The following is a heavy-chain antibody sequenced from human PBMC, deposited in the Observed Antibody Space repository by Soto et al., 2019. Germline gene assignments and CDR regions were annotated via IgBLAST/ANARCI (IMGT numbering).Heavy chain of an antibody. D-gene: IGHD3-3*01. Sequence: PSQTLSLTCAISGDSVSSNSASWNWIRQSPSRGLEWLGRTYYRSKWYNDYAVSVKSRITINPDTSKNQFSLQLNSVTPEDTAVYYCARDLHTDYDFWSGYHDVYYYYGMDVWGQGTTVTVYS. CDR2: TYYRSKWYN. CDR3: ARDLHTDYDFWSGYHDVYYYYGMDV. V-gene: IGHV6-1*01. J-gene: IGHJ6*02. CDR1: GDSVSSNSAS.